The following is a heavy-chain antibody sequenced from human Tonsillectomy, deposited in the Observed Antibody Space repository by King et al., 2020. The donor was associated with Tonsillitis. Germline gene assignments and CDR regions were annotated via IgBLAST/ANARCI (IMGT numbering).Heavy chain of an antibody. CDR2: ISYDGGNK. J-gene: IGHJ4*02. CDR1: GFTFSSYA. Sequence: VQLVESGGGVVQPGRSLRLSCAASGFTFSSYAMHWVRQAPGKGLEWVAVISYDGGNKYYADSVKGRFTISRDNSKNTLYLQMNSLRAEDTAVYYCARTAVAGTWISFDYWGQGTLVTVSS. V-gene: IGHV3-30*04. D-gene: IGHD6-19*01. CDR3: ARTAVAGTWISFDY.